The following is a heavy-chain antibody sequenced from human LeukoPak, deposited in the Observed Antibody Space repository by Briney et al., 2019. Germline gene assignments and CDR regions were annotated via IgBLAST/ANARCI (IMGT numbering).Heavy chain of an antibody. CDR1: GYSISSGYY. CDR2: IYHSGST. V-gene: IGHV4-38-2*01. Sequence: KPSETLSLTCAVSGYSISSGYYWGWIRQPPGKGLEWVASIYHSGSTYFNPSLKSRVTISIDTSKNQFSLKLSSATAADTAVYYCARGYCSSTSCYIPYNWFDPWGHGTLVTVSS. CDR3: ARGYCSSTSCYIPYNWFDP. J-gene: IGHJ5*02. D-gene: IGHD2-2*02.